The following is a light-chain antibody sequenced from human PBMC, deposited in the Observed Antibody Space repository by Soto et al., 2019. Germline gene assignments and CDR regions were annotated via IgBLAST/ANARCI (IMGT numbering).Light chain of an antibody. CDR3: TAWDDSLDGVV. V-gene: IGLV1-44*01. J-gene: IGLJ2*01. Sequence: QSALTQPPSTSGTPGQRVPISCSGSSSNIGRNTVNWYQQVPGTAPKLLIYGNNQRPSGVPDRFSGSKSGTSASLAISGLQSEDEADYYCTAWDDSLDGVVFGGGTKVTVL. CDR1: SSNIGRNT. CDR2: GNN.